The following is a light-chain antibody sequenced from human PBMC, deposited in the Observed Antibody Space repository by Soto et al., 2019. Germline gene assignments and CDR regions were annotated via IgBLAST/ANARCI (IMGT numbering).Light chain of an antibody. J-gene: IGLJ1*01. CDR2: ENN. CDR3: GTRVGRLSLYV. CDR1: SSNIGNNY. Sequence: QSVLTQPPSRSAAPGQKVTISCSGSSSNIGNNYVSWYQQLPGTAPKLLIYENNKRPSGIPDQFSGYKSGTSGTLGITGLQTGDEADDYCGTRVGRLSLYVLGPGTKVPVL. V-gene: IGLV1-51*02.